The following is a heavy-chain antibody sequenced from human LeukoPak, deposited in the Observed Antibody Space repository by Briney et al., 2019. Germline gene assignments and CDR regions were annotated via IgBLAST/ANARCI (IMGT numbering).Heavy chain of an antibody. D-gene: IGHD3-3*01. Sequence: SETLSLTCAVSGGSISSGDYYWGWIRQPPRKGLEWIGTIYYSGTTYYNVTLKSRVTISVDTSKNQFSLKLSSVTAADTAVYYCAGIFGGDWFDPWGRGTLVTVSS. CDR3: AGIFGGDWFDP. CDR2: IYYSGTT. J-gene: IGHJ5*02. CDR1: GGSISSGDYY. V-gene: IGHV4-39*01.